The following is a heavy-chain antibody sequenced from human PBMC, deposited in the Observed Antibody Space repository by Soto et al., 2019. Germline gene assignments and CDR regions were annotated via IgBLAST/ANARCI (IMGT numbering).Heavy chain of an antibody. CDR3: ASQHPDNGHYTSYWYFAL. V-gene: IGHV3-30-3*01. J-gene: IGHJ2*01. CDR1: GFTFTNYL. D-gene: IGHD4-17*01. CDR2: ISYDGSNK. Sequence: GGSLRLSCAASGFTFTNYLMHWVRQAPGKGLEWVAVISYDGSNKYYADSVKGRFTISRDNSKNMLYLQMNSLTSEDTAAYYCASQHPDNGHYTSYWYFALWGRGTLVTVSS.